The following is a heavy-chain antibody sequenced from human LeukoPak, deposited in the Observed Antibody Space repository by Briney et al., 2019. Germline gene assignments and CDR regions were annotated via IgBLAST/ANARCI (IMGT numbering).Heavy chain of an antibody. CDR1: GYTFTDYY. D-gene: IGHD2-2*01. CDR2: INPNSGGT. CDR3: ARDQGIVVVPAAPDYYYYYGMDV. Sequence: GASVKVSCKASGYTFTDYYMHWVRQAPGQGLEWMGWINPNSGGTNYAQKFQGRVTMTRDTSISTAYMELSRLRSDDTAVYYCARDQGIVVVPAAPDYYYYYGMDVWGQGTTVTVSS. J-gene: IGHJ6*02. V-gene: IGHV1-2*02.